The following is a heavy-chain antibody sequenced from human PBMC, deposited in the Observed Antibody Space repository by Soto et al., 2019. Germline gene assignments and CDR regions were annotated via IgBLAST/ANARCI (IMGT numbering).Heavy chain of an antibody. CDR3: ARHTPAISISDH. CDR2: IYYSGST. J-gene: IGHJ4*02. CDR1: GGSISSSSYY. Sequence: SETLSLTCTVSGGSISSSSYYWGWIRQPPGKGLEWIGSIYYSGSTYYNPSLKSRVTISVDTSKNQFSLKLSSVTAADTAVYYCARHTPAISISDHWGEGTLVTVAS. D-gene: IGHD2-15*01. V-gene: IGHV4-39*01.